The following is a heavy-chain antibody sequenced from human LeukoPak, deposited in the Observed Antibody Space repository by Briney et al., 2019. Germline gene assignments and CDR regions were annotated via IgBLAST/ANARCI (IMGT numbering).Heavy chain of an antibody. CDR3: ARGQPECYNSEWYVNWFDT. CDR2: IYYSGTT. V-gene: IGHV4-59*01. J-gene: IGHJ5*02. CDR1: GASISSYY. D-gene: IGHD1-14*01. Sequence: PSETLSLTCTVSGASISSYYWSWIRQPPGEGLEWIGYIYYSGTTKYNPSLRSRVTISIDTSKNQFSLKVNSVTAADTAVYYCARGQPECYNSEWYVNWFDTWGQGTLVSVSS.